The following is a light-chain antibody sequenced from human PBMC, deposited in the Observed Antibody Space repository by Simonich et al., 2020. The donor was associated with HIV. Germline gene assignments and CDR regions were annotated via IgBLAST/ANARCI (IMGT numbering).Light chain of an antibody. CDR1: SSNIGAGYD. V-gene: IGLV1-40*01. CDR3: QSYDSSLSVV. J-gene: IGLJ2*01. Sequence: QSVLTQPPSVSGAPGQRVTISCTGSSSNIGAGYDVQWYQQLPGTAPKVFIYGTSNRPSGGPDRCSCSKSGTSASLAITGLQAEDEADYYCQSYDSSLSVVFGGGTKLTVL. CDR2: GTS.